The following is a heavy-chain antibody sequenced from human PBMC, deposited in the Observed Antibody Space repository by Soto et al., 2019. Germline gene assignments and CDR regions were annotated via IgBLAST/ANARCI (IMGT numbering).Heavy chain of an antibody. CDR2: ISLYSDGT. CDR1: GYTFSNYG. J-gene: IGHJ5*02. D-gene: IGHD2-2*01. V-gene: IGHV1-18*01. Sequence: ASVKVSCKTSGYTFSNYGITWVRQAPGQPLEWLGWISLYSDGTNYAQKFQGRVSMTTDTSTTTAYMELRSLRSDDTAVYYCAGVRPGAGGWFGPWGQGTLVTVSS. CDR3: AGVRPGAGGWFGP.